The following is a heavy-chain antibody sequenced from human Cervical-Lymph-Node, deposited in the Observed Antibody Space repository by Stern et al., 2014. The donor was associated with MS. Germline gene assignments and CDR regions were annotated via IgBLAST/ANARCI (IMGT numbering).Heavy chain of an antibody. CDR3: ARHDSVPRPSQLYSARDRGPGYFDY. J-gene: IGHJ4*02. Sequence: QLQLQESGPGLVKPSETLSLTCTVSGGSISSSTYYWAWIRQPPGKGLEWIGHIYYSGFTYYNPSLKSRVTISVDMSKNQFSLKLSSVTAADTAIYYCARHDSVPRPSQLYSARDRGPGYFDYWGQGTLVTVSS. V-gene: IGHV4-39*01. D-gene: IGHD1-26*01. CDR1: GGSISSSTYY. CDR2: IYYSGFT.